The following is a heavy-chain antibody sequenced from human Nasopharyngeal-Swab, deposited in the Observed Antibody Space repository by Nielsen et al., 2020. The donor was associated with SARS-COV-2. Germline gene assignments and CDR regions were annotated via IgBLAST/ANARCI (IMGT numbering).Heavy chain of an antibody. CDR3: VTGRLGELSLYRYYYYYYGMDV. Sequence: RQAPGKGLEWIGNIYNSGSTHYNPSLKSRVTISADTSKNQFSLKLSSVTAADTAVYYCVTGRLGELSLYRYYYYYYGMDVWGQGTTVTVSS. D-gene: IGHD3-16*02. CDR2: IYNSGST. V-gene: IGHV4-31*02. J-gene: IGHJ6*02.